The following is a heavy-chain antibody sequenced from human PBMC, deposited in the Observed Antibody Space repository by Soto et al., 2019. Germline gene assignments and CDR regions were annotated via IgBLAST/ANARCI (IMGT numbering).Heavy chain of an antibody. CDR2: IYYSGST. CDR3: ARSPDSSGYYPRWYYYGMDV. D-gene: IGHD3-22*01. Sequence: SETLSLTCTVSGGSISSYYWSWIRQPPGKGLEWIGYIYYSGSTNYNPSLKSRVTISVDKSKNQFSLKLSSVTTADTAVYYCARSPDSSGYYPRWYYYGMDVWGQGTTVTVSS. CDR1: GGSISSYY. V-gene: IGHV4-59*12. J-gene: IGHJ6*02.